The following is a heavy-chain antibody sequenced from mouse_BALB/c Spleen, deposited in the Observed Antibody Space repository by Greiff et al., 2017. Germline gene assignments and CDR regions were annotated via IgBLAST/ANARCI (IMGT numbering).Heavy chain of an antibody. Sequence: QVQLKESGAELAQPGASVKMSCTASGYTFTSYWMHWVKQRPGQGLEWIGYINPSTGYTEYNQKFKDKATLTADKSSSTAYMQLSSLTSEDSAVYYCARKSYVKGTVFDYWGQGTTLTVSS. CDR3: ARKSYVKGTVFDY. J-gene: IGHJ2*01. V-gene: IGHV1-7*01. D-gene: IGHD1-1*01. CDR2: INPSTGYT. CDR1: GYTFTSYW.